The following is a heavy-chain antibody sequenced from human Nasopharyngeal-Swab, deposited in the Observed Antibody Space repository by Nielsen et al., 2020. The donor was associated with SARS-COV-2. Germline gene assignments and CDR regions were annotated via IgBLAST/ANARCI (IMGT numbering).Heavy chain of an antibody. CDR2: IIPIFSTA. D-gene: IGHD6-13*01. J-gene: IGHJ5*02. CDR1: GGTFSSYA. CDR3: ARGSIAAAQNNNWFDP. V-gene: IGHV1-69*13. Sequence: SVKVSCKASGGTFSSYAISWVRQAPGQGLEWMGGIIPIFSTANYAQKFQGRVTITADESTSTAYMELSSLRSEDTAVYYCARGSIAAAQNNNWFDPWGQGTLVTVSS.